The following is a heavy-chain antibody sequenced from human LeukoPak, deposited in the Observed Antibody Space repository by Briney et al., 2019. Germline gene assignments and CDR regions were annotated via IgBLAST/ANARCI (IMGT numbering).Heavy chain of an antibody. CDR1: GGSFSGYY. V-gene: IGHV4-59*12. J-gene: IGHJ4*02. CDR3: ARANYDILTGYYKYYFDY. CDR2: ICYSGST. Sequence: SETLSLTCAVYGGSFSGYYWSWIRQPPGKGLEWIGYICYSGSTNYNPSLKSRVTISVDTSKNQFSLKLNSVTAADTAVYYCARANYDILTGYYKYYFDYWGQGTLVTVSS. D-gene: IGHD3-9*01.